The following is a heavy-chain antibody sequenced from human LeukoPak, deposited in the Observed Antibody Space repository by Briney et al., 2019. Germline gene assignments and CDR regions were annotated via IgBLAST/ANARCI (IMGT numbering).Heavy chain of an antibody. CDR1: GYTFTGYY. V-gene: IGHV1-2*02. CDR3: ARPSRGFGDYYYYYMDV. CDR2: INPNSGGT. J-gene: IGHJ6*03. D-gene: IGHD3-10*01. Sequence: GASVKVSCKASGYTFTGYYMHWVRQAPGQGLEWMGWINPNSGGTNYAQKFQGRVTMTRDTSINTAYMELSRLRSDDTAVYYCARPSRGFGDYYYYYMDVWGKGTTVTVSS.